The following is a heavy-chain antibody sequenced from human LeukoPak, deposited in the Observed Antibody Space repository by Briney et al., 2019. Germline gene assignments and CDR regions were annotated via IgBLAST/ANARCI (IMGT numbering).Heavy chain of an antibody. CDR1: GFTFSSYG. Sequence: GRSLRLSCAASGFTFSSYGMHWVRQAPGKGLEWVAVIWYDGSNKYYADSVKGRFTISRDNSKNTPYLQMNSLRAEDTAVYYCARDRGYCSGGSCYYFDYWGQGTLVTVSS. J-gene: IGHJ4*02. CDR2: IWYDGSNK. D-gene: IGHD2-15*01. CDR3: ARDRGYCSGGSCYYFDY. V-gene: IGHV3-33*01.